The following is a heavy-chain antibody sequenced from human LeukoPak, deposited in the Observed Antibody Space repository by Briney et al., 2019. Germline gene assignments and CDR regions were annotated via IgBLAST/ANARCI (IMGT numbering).Heavy chain of an antibody. V-gene: IGHV1-18*01. CDR3: ARDLSYDILTGYHVVRGY. Sequence: ASVKVSCKASGYTFTSYGISWVRQAPGQGLEWMGWISAYNGNTNYAQKLQGRVTMTTDTSTSTAYMELRSLRSDDTAVYYCARDLSYDILTGYHVVRGYWGQGTLVTVSS. CDR1: GYTFTSYG. CDR2: ISAYNGNT. J-gene: IGHJ4*02. D-gene: IGHD3-9*01.